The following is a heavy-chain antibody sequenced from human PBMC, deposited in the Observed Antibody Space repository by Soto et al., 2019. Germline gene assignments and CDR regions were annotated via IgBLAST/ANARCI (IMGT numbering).Heavy chain of an antibody. Sequence: QVQLVQSGAEVKKPGASVKVSCKASGYTFTSYGISWVRQAPGQGLEWMGWISAYNGNTNYAQKLQGRVTMTTDTSTSTAYMELRGLRSDDTAVYYCAREPVVLMVYADNWFDPWGQGTLVTVSS. CDR1: GYTFTSYG. CDR2: ISAYNGNT. CDR3: AREPVVLMVYADNWFDP. V-gene: IGHV1-18*01. D-gene: IGHD2-8*01. J-gene: IGHJ5*02.